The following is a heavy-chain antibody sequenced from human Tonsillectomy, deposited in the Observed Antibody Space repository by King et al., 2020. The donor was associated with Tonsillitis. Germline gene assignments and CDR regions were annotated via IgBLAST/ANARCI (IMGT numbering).Heavy chain of an antibody. CDR2: IYHSGST. CDR1: GYSIRSGYY. D-gene: IGHD5-18*01. Sequence: QLQESGPGLVKPSETLSLTCGVSGYSIRSGYYWGWIRQPPGKGLEWIGSIYHSGSTYYNPSLKSRVTISVDTSKNQFSLKLSSVTAADTAVYYCAGDPSYGPPLFDYWGQGTLVTVSS. CDR3: AGDPSYGPPLFDY. J-gene: IGHJ4*02. V-gene: IGHV4-38-2*01.